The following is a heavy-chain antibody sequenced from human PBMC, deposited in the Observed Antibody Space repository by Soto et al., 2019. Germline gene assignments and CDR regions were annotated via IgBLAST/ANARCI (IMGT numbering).Heavy chain of an antibody. Sequence: QVQLQESGPGLVKPSQTLSLTCTVSGGSISSGDYYWSWIRQPPGKGLEWIGYIYYSGSTYYNPSLKRRITISVDTSKNQFSLKPSSVTASDPAVYYCARVGSSIATRPFDYWGQGTLVTVSS. CDR3: ARVGSSIATRPFDY. J-gene: IGHJ4*02. V-gene: IGHV4-30-4*01. D-gene: IGHD6-6*01. CDR2: IYYSGST. CDR1: GGSISSGDYY.